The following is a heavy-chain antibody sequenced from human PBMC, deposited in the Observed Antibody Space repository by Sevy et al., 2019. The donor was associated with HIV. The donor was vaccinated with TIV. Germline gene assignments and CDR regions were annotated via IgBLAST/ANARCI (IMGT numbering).Heavy chain of an antibody. CDR3: AREGYDLWSGYSETYFDD. D-gene: IGHD3-3*01. CDR1: GYTFTGNY. J-gene: IGHJ4*02. V-gene: IGHV1-2*02. Sequence: ASVKVSCKTSGYTFTGNYIHWVRQAPGQELEWMGWINTNSSDTGTKYAQKFQGRVTMTSDRSINTVYMDLTRLSPDDTAVYYCAREGYDLWSGYSETYFDDWGQGTLVTVSS. CDR2: INTNSSDTGT.